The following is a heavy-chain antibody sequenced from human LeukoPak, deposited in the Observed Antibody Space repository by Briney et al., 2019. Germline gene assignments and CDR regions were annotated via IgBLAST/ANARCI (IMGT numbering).Heavy chain of an antibody. J-gene: IGHJ4*02. V-gene: IGHV4-4*07. CDR3: ARARQANGYFDY. CDR1: GGSISSYY. CDR2: IYTSGST. D-gene: IGHD1-1*01. Sequence: SESRSLTCTVSGGSISSYYWSWIRQPTGKGLEWIGRIYTSGSTNYNPSLKSRVTMSVDTSKNQFSLKLSSVTAADTAVYYCARARQANGYFDYWGQGTLVAVSS.